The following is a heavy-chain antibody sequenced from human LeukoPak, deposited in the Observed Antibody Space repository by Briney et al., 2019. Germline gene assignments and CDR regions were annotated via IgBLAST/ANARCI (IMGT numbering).Heavy chain of an antibody. Sequence: GGSLRLSCAASGFTFSSYAMHWVRQAPGKGLEWVAVISYDGSNKYYADSVKGRFTISRDNSKNTLYLQMNSLRAEDTAVYYCARGLSEDGNNANFDYWGQGTLVTVSS. D-gene: IGHD5-24*01. CDR3: ARGLSEDGNNANFDY. CDR2: ISYDGSNK. CDR1: GFTFSSYA. J-gene: IGHJ4*02. V-gene: IGHV3-30*04.